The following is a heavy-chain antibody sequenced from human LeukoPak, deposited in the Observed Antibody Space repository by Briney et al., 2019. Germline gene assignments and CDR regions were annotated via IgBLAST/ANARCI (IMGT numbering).Heavy chain of an antibody. Sequence: PGGSLRLSCAASGFTFSDYYMSWIRQAPGKGLEWVSYISSSGSTIYYADSVKGRFTISRDNAKNSLYLQMNSLRAEDTAVYYCAREYSYGYGHYYYGMDVWGQGTTVTVSS. CDR2: ISSSGSTI. J-gene: IGHJ6*02. CDR1: GFTFSDYY. CDR3: AREYSYGYGHYYYGMDV. V-gene: IGHV3-11*04. D-gene: IGHD5-18*01.